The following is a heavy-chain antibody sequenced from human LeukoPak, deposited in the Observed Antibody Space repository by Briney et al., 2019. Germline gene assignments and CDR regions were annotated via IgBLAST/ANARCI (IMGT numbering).Heavy chain of an antibody. J-gene: IGHJ4*02. D-gene: IGHD5-12*01. CDR2: ISWDGGST. V-gene: IGHV3-43*01. Sequence: GGSLRLSCAASGFTFDDYAMHWVRQAPGKGLEWVSLISWDGGSTYYADSVKGRFTISRDNSKNSLYLQMNSLRTEDTALYYCAKGDSGYDLGGFDYWGQGTLVTVSS. CDR3: AKGDSGYDLGGFDY. CDR1: GFTFDDYA.